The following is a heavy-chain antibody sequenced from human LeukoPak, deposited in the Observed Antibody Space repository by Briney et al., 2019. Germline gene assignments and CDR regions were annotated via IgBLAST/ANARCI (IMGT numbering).Heavy chain of an antibody. J-gene: IGHJ4*02. V-gene: IGHV3-11*01. D-gene: IGHD3-10*01. Sequence: GGSLRLSCAASGFTFSDYYMSWIRQAPGKGLEWVSYISDSGSTIHYADSVEGRFTISRDNAKNSLHLQMNSQRVDDTAIYYCARGGASVRYYLDNWGQGTLVTVSS. CDR1: GFTFSDYY. CDR3: ARGGASVRYYLDN. CDR2: ISDSGSTI.